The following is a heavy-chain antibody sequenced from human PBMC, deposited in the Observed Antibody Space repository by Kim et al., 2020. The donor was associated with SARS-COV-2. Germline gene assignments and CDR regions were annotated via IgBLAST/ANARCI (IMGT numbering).Heavy chain of an antibody. D-gene: IGHD4-17*01. CDR2: ISGSGSNT. Sequence: GGSLRLSCAASGFTFINYAMGWVRQAPGKGREWVSGISGSGSNTFYPDSVKGRFTITRDNSQNTLYLQIKRVTAEDTAVYYCAREDYNDYQWGVFDHWGQGTLVTVSS. V-gene: IGHV3-23*01. CDR3: AREDYNDYQWGVFDH. CDR1: GFTFINYA. J-gene: IGHJ4*02.